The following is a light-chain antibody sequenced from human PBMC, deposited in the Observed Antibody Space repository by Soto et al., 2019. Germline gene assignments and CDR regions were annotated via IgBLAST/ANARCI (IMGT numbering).Light chain of an antibody. J-gene: IGKJ1*01. CDR2: KAS. CDR1: QNTSSW. CDR3: QQYYSYPWT. V-gene: IGKV1-5*03. Sequence: DIQMTQSPSTLSASVGDRVTITCRASQNTSSWLAWYQQKPGKAPMLLIYKASSLERGVPSRFSGSGSGTEFTLTITSLQPDDFATVYCQQYYSYPWTFGQGTQVEIK.